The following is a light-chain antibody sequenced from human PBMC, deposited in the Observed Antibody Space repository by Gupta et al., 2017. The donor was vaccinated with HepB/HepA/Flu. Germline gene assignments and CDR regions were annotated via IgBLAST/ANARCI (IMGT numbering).Light chain of an antibody. J-gene: IGKJ2*01. V-gene: IGKV3-20*01. CDR2: GAS. Sequence: EIVLTKSPRTLSLSPGERATLSCRASQSVSSSYLAWYQQKPGQAPRLLIYGASSRSTGIPDRFSGSGSGTDFTLTISRLEPEDFAVYYCLQDGSSPYTFGQGTKLEIK. CDR1: QSVSSSY. CDR3: LQDGSSPYT.